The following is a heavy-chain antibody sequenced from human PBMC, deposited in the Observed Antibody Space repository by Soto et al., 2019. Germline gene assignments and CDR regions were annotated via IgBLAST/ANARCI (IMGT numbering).Heavy chain of an antibody. J-gene: IGHJ6*02. V-gene: IGHV3-23*01. Sequence: PGGSLRLSCAASGFTFSSYAMSWVRQAPGKGLEWVSAISGSGGSTYYADSVKGRFTISRDNSKNTLYLQMNSLRAEDTAVYYCAKEGYCSGGSCFYYYYGMDVWGQGTTVTVSS. CDR2: ISGSGGST. D-gene: IGHD2-15*01. CDR3: AKEGYCSGGSCFYYYYGMDV. CDR1: GFTFSSYA.